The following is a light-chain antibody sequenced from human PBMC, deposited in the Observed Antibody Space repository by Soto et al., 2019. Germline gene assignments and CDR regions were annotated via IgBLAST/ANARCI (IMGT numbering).Light chain of an antibody. CDR2: EVT. CDR3: SSYAGSNARYL. Sequence: QSALTQPPSAPASPGQSVTISCTGASKDVDRYNYVSWYQQHLGKAHKVIIYEVTKRPSGVPDRFSGSKSGNTASLTVSGLQAEDEADYYCSSYAGSNARYLFGSGTKVTVL. J-gene: IGLJ1*01. CDR1: SKDVDRYNY. V-gene: IGLV2-8*01.